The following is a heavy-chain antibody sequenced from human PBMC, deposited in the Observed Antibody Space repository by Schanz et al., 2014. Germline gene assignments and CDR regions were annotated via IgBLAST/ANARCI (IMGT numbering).Heavy chain of an antibody. D-gene: IGHD1-26*01. J-gene: IGHJ4*02. Sequence: DVHLLESGGGLVQPGGSLRLSCAASGFTFRGYAMSWVRQAPGRGLEWVSYISGSSRTIYYADSMKGRFTVSRDNAENALYLQMNSLRAEDTGLYFCARGGSGSHYRLDYWGQGTLVTVSS. CDR3: ARGGSGSHYRLDY. V-gene: IGHV3-48*01. CDR1: GFTFRGYA. CDR2: ISGSSRTI.